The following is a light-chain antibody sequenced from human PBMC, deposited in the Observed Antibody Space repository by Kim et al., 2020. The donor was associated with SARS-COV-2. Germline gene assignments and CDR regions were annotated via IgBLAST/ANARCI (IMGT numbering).Light chain of an antibody. CDR1: SSDIGNNY. V-gene: IGLV1-51*01. Sequence: QSVLTQPPSVSAAPGQKVTISCSGSSSDIGNNYVSWYQHFPGTAPKLLIYDTDKRPSGIPDRFSGSKSGTSATLAITGLQTGDEATYYCGTWESDPYVYWVFGRGTQLTVL. J-gene: IGLJ3*02. CDR3: GTWESDPYVYWV. CDR2: DTD.